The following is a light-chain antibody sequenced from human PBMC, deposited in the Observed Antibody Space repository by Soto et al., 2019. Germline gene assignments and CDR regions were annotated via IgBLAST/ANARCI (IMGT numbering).Light chain of an antibody. CDR1: QSISSW. V-gene: IGKV1-5*01. J-gene: IGKJ1*01. CDR2: DAS. Sequence: DIQLTQSPSTLSASVGDTVTVTCRASQSISSWLAWYQQKPGKAPKLLIYDASTLQSGVPSRYSGSGSGTEFTLTISNLQPDDFATYYCQQYESYSPWTFGQGTKVDI. CDR3: QQYESYSPWT.